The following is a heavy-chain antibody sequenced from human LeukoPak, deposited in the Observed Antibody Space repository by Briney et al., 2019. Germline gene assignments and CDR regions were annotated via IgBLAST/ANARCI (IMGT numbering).Heavy chain of an antibody. CDR3: TRELRNIGEYYFDY. Sequence: SETLSLTCSVDTVNHYHWNWVRQSAGTGLEWIGRVHTTSGNTFANPSLWGRVTVSIDTTKNEFLLQLTSMTAADTAVYHCTRELRNIGEYYFDYWGQGVPVTVSS. CDR1: DTVNHYH. J-gene: IGHJ4*02. D-gene: IGHD1-14*01. V-gene: IGHV4-4*07. CDR2: VHTTSGNT.